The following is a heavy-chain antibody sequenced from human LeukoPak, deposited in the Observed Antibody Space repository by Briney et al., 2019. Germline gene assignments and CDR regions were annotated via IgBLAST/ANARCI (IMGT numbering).Heavy chain of an antibody. Sequence: GGSLRLSCAASGLTVSTNYMTWVRQAPGKGLEWVSDIYSGGNTYYAEYVKGRFTISRDNSKNTLYMQMKSMSAEDTTVTYSAKSITMIGVVTHYFVSWGQGALGTVSS. V-gene: IGHV3-53*01. CDR3: AKSITMIGVVTHYFVS. D-gene: IGHD3-22*01. CDR2: IYSGGNT. CDR1: GLTVSTNY. J-gene: IGHJ4*02.